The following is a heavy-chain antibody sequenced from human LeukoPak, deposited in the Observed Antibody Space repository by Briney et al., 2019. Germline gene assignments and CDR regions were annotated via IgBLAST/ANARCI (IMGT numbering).Heavy chain of an antibody. CDR2: IRSKPNNYAT. CDR1: GFTFSGSA. J-gene: IGHJ4*02. D-gene: IGHD3-10*01. V-gene: IGHV3-73*01. CDR3: TGYESGNINIDS. Sequence: GGSLRLSCAASGFTFSGSAIHWVRQASGKGLEWVGRIRSKPNNYATVYAASVKGRFTISRDDSKNTAYLQMNSLKTEDTAVYYCTGYESGNINIDSWGQGTLVTVSS.